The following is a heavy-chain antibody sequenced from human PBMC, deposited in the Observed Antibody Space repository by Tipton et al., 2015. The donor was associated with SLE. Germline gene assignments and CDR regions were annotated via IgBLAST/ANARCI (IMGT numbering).Heavy chain of an antibody. V-gene: IGHV4-61*02. CDR3: AQMGYSGYDYFDY. D-gene: IGHD5-12*01. Sequence: TLSLTCVVSGGSVSGRPYYWSWIRQPPGMGLEWIGRIYTSGSINYNPSLKSRVTISMDTSKNQFSLKLGSVTAADTAVYYCAQMGYSGYDYFDYWGQGTLVTVSS. CDR1: GGSVSGRPYY. J-gene: IGHJ4*02. CDR2: IYTSGSI.